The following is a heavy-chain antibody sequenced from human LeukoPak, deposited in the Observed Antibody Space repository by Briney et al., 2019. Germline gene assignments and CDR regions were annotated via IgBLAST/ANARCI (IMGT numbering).Heavy chain of an antibody. D-gene: IGHD3-22*01. Sequence: PGGSLRPSCAASGFTFDDYGMSWVRQAPGKGLEWVSGINWNGGSTGYADSVKGRFTISRDNAKNSLYLQMNSLRAEDTALYYCARVPLSHEVIYYFDYWGQGTLVTVSS. CDR3: ARVPLSHEVIYYFDY. V-gene: IGHV3-20*04. CDR2: INWNGGST. CDR1: GFTFDDYG. J-gene: IGHJ4*02.